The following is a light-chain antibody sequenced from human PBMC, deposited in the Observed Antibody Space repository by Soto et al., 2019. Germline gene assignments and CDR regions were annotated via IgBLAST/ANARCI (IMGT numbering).Light chain of an antibody. CDR3: AAWDDSLNGWV. Sequence: QSVLTQPPSASGTPGQRVTISCSGSRSNIGSNTVNWYQQFPGAAPKLLIYSNSQRPSGVPDRFSGSKPGTSASLAISGLKSEDEADYYCAAWDDSLNGWVFGGGTKVTVL. CDR2: SNS. J-gene: IGLJ3*02. CDR1: RSNIGSNT. V-gene: IGLV1-44*01.